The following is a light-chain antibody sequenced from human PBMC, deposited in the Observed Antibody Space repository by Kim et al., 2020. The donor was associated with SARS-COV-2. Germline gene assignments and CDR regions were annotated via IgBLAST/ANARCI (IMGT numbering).Light chain of an antibody. CDR2: DAG. CDR3: KQYDLLPYN. J-gene: IGKJ2*01. Sequence: ESAGETVTITGQASQDIRKYLNWCQKKPGKAPKRLIYDAGSLETGVPSRFSGSGSGTHFTFTIRSLQPEDIATYFCKQYDLLPYNFGQGTKLEI. V-gene: IGKV1-33*01. CDR1: QDIRKY.